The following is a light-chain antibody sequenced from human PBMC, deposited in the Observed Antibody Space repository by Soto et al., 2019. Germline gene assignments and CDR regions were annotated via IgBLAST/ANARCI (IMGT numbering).Light chain of an antibody. Sequence: DIQMTQSPSAMSASVGDRVTITCRASQGISIDLAWFQQIPGRVPRRLIYGASTLQTGVPSRFSGSRSGTEFTLTISILHPEDFATYYCLQYNGYPFTFGPGTKVGIK. CDR1: QGISID. J-gene: IGKJ3*01. CDR3: LQYNGYPFT. V-gene: IGKV1-17*03. CDR2: GAS.